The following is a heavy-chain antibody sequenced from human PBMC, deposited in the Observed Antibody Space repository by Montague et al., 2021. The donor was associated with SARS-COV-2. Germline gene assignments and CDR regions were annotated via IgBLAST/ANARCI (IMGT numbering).Heavy chain of an antibody. CDR3: ARHRNYGDHSLDNWFHP. Sequence: SETLSLTCTVSGDSTSCPNCYWGWIRQPPGKGLDWIGTIYNSGTTYYNPSLKSRLTISIDTSKNQFSLKLSSVTAADMAVYYCARHRNYGDHSLDNWFHPWGQGTLVTVSS. J-gene: IGHJ5*02. CDR1: GDSTSCPNCY. CDR2: IYNSGTT. V-gene: IGHV4-39*01. D-gene: IGHD4-17*01.